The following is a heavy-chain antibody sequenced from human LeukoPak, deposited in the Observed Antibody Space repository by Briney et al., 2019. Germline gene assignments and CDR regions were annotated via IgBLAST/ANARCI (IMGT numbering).Heavy chain of an antibody. D-gene: IGHD4-17*01. Sequence: SETLSLTCTVSGGSINNYYWSWIRQPPGKGLEWIGYIYYSGSTYYNPSLKSRVTISVDTSKNQFSLKLSSVTAADTAVYYCARGGGSHYGDQINLIFDYWGQGTLVTVSS. CDR2: IYYSGST. V-gene: IGHV4-30-4*08. CDR1: GGSINNYY. J-gene: IGHJ4*02. CDR3: ARGGGSHYGDQINLIFDY.